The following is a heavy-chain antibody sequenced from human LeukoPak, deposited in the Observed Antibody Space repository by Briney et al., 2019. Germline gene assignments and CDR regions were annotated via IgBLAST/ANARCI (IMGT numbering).Heavy chain of an antibody. CDR2: IYTSGST. D-gene: IGHD3-10*01. CDR3: ARSSHTEYYYGSGKGYYYYMDV. J-gene: IGHJ6*03. CDR1: GDFLSSNSYY. Sequence: SETLSLTCTVSGDFLSSNSYYWSWIRQPAGKGLEWIGRIYTSGSTNYNPSLKSQVTMSVDTSKNQFSLKLSSVTAADTAVYYCARSSHTEYYYGSGKGYYYYMDVWGKGTTVTISS. V-gene: IGHV4-61*02.